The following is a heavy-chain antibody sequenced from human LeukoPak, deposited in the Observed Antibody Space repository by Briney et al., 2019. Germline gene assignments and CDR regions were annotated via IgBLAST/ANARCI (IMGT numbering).Heavy chain of an antibody. V-gene: IGHV4-34*01. Sequence: SETLSLTCAVYGGSLSGYYWTWIRQSPGKGLEWIGQINHSGSTNYNPSLKSRVTISVDTSKNQFSLKLSSVTAADTAVYYCARADFGVIMIYWGQGTLVTVSS. J-gene: IGHJ4*02. CDR1: GGSLSGYY. CDR3: ARADFGVIMIY. D-gene: IGHD3-3*01. CDR2: INHSGST.